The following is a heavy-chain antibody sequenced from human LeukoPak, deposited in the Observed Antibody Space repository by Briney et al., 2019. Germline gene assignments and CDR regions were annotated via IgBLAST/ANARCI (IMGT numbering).Heavy chain of an antibody. D-gene: IGHD2-2*01. CDR3: ARIRYCSSTSCYPPSANYYYYGMDV. Sequence: GGSLRLPCAASGFTFSSYSMNWIRQAPGKGLEWVSYISSSSSTIYYADSVKGRFTISRDNAKNSLYLQMNSLRAEDTAVYYCARIRYCSSTSCYPPSANYYYYGMDVWGQGTTVTVSS. CDR2: ISSSSSTI. J-gene: IGHJ6*02. V-gene: IGHV3-48*01. CDR1: GFTFSSYS.